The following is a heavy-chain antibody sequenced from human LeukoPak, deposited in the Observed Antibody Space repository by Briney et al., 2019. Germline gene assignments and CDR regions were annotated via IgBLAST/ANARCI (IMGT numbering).Heavy chain of an antibody. V-gene: IGHV1-2*04. CDR3: ARDRAFVNYDIWLGGGMDV. CDR1: GYIFTDYY. J-gene: IGHJ6*02. CDR2: INPNSGGT. D-gene: IGHD3-9*01. Sequence: ASVKVSCKASGYIFTDYYMHWVRQAPGQELGWMGRINPNSGGTNYAQKFQGWVTMTRDTSISTAYMELSRLRSDDTAVYYCARDRAFVNYDIWLGGGMDVWGQGTTVTVSS.